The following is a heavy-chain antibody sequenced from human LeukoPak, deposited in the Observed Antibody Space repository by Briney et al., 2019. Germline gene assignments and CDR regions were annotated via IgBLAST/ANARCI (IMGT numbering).Heavy chain of an antibody. CDR1: GFTFSTYW. CDR2: IKEDGSDK. CDR3: PQGGHFNFDY. J-gene: IGHJ4*02. V-gene: IGHV3-7*01. Sequence: GGSLRLSCAVSGFTFSTYWMKWGRQAPGPGLELVGSIKEDGSDKSYVDSVKGRFSISRDNTKTSLYPQMNSPRTEDTAVYYCPQGGHFNFDYWGQGTLVTVSS. D-gene: IGHD2-15*01.